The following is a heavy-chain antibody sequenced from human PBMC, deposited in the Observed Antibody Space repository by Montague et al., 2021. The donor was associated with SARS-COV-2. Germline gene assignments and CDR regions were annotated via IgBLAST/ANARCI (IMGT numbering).Heavy chain of an antibody. J-gene: IGHJ4*02. Sequence: SETLSLTCTVSGYSITSNYYWGWIQQPPGKGLEWIGCSYHSGTTHYHPSLKSRVTISLDTSNNHFSLKVTSVTAADTAVYYCARAPYYGPGKPYQFDYWGRGTLVTVSS. CDR3: ARAPYYGPGKPYQFDY. D-gene: IGHD3-10*01. CDR2: SYHSGTT. V-gene: IGHV4-38-2*02. CDR1: GYSITSNYY.